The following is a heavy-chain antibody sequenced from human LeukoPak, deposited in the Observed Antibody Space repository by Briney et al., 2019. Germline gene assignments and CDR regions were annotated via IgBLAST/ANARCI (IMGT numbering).Heavy chain of an antibody. CDR2: IYSGGST. Sequence: PGGPLSLSCTVSGFTVSSNSMSWVRQAPGKGLEWVSFIYSGGSTQYSDSVKGRFTISRDNSKNTLYLQMNGLRAEDTAVYDCARRAGDYSHPYDYWGQGTLVTVSS. D-gene: IGHD3-22*01. CDR3: ARRAGDYSHPYDY. J-gene: IGHJ4*02. V-gene: IGHV3-53*01. CDR1: GFTVSSNS.